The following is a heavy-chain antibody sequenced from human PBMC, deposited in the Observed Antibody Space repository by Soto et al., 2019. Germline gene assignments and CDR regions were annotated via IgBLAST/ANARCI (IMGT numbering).Heavy chain of an antibody. J-gene: IGHJ6*02. CDR3: AKDGEWSYYYGMDV. V-gene: IGHV3-9*01. CDR1: GFTFDDYA. D-gene: IGHD3-3*01. CDR2: ISWNSGSI. Sequence: EVQLVESGGGLVQPGRSLRLSCAASGFTFDDYAMHWVRQAPGEGLEWVSGISWNSGSIGYADSVKGRFTISRDNAKNSLYLQMNSLRAEDTALYYCAKDGEWSYYYGMDVWGQGTTVTVSS.